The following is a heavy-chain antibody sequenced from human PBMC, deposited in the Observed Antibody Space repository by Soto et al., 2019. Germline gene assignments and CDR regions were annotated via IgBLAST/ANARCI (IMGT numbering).Heavy chain of an antibody. CDR3: AREEAYCGGDCYSDY. J-gene: IGHJ4*02. D-gene: IGHD2-21*02. V-gene: IGHV1-69*01. CDR1: GGTFSSYA. Sequence: QVQLVQSGAEVKKPGSSVKVSWKASGGTFSSYAISWVRQAPGQGLEWMGGIIPIFGTANYAQKFQGRGTISADESTSTAYMELSSLRSEDTAVYYCAREEAYCGGDCYSDYWGQGTLVTVSS. CDR2: IIPIFGTA.